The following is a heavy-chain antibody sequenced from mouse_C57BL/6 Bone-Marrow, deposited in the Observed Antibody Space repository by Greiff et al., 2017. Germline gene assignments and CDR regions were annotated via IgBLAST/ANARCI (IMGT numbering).Heavy chain of an antibody. CDR3: TRIAY. CDR2: IDPENGDT. V-gene: IGHV14-4*01. Sequence: EVQLVESGAELVRPGASVKLSCTASGFNIKDDYMHWVKQRPEQGLEWIGWIDPENGDTEYASKFQGKATITVATSSNTAYLQLSSLTSEDTAVYYCTRIAYWGQGTLVTVSA. CDR1: GFNIKDDY. J-gene: IGHJ3*01.